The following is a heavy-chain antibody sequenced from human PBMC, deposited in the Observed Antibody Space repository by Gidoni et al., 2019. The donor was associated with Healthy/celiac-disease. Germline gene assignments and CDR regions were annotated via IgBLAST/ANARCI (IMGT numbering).Heavy chain of an antibody. V-gene: IGHV3-33*01. Sequence: QVQLVESGGGVVQPGRSLSLSCAASGFPFSSSGMHWVRQAPGKGLEWVAVIWYDGSNKYYEDSVKGRFTISRDNSKNTLYLQMNSLRAEDTAVYYCARDGGNYVWGSYRYTLDYWGQGTLVTVSS. D-gene: IGHD3-16*02. CDR2: IWYDGSNK. CDR1: GFPFSSSG. CDR3: ARDGGNYVWGSYRYTLDY. J-gene: IGHJ4*02.